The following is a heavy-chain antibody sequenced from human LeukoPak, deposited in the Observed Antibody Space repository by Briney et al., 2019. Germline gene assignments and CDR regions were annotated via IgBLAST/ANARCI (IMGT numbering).Heavy chain of an antibody. CDR3: ARVQKWASFDY. J-gene: IGHJ4*02. CDR2: IYYSGST. V-gene: IGHV4-59*01. D-gene: IGHD1-26*01. CDR1: GGSISSYY. Sequence: SETLSLTCTVSGGSISSYYWSWIRQPSGKGLEWIGYIYYSGSTNYNPSLKSRVTISVDTSKNQFSLKLSSVTAADTAVYYCARVQKWASFDYWGQGTLVTVSS.